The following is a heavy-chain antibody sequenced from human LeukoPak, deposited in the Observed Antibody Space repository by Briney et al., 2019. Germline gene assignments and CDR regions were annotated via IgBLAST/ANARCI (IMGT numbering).Heavy chain of an antibody. J-gene: IGHJ4*02. V-gene: IGHV3-48*01. CDR2: ISSTSSTI. CDR3: ARDHGSGSYFDY. D-gene: IGHD1-26*01. CDR1: GFIFSVYS. Sequence: GGSLRLSCVASGFIFSVYSINWVRQAPGKGLEWVSYISSTSSTIYYADSVKGRFTISRDNARNSLYLQMNTLRAEDTAVYCCARDHGSGSYFDYWGQGTLVTVSS.